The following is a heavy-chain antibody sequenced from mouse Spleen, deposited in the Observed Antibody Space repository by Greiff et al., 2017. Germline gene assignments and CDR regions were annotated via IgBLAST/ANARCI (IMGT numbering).Heavy chain of an antibody. V-gene: IGHV1S137*01. CDR1: GYTFTDYA. D-gene: IGHD3-1*01. J-gene: IGHJ2*01. Sequence: QVQLQQSGAELVRPGVSVKISCKGSGYTFTDYAMHWVKQSHAKSLEWIGVISTYYGDASYNQKFKGKATMTVDKSSSTAYMELARLTSEDSAIYYCARGSSGYPYYFDYWGQGTTLTVSS. CDR2: ISTYYGDA. CDR3: ARGSSGYPYYFDY.